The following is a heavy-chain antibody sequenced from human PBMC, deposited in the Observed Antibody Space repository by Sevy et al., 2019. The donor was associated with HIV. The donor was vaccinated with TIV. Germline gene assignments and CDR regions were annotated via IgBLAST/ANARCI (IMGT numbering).Heavy chain of an antibody. D-gene: IGHD3-16*02. CDR3: AKAVYRDNYYYCGMDV. CDR2: ISYDGSNK. CDR1: GFTFNNYG. J-gene: IGHJ6*02. Sequence: GGSLRLSCAASGFTFNNYGMHWVRQAPGKGLEWVAVISYDGSNKYYADSVKGRFTMSRDNSKNIYLRMNSLRAEDTAVYFCAKAVYRDNYYYCGMDVWGQGTTVTVSS. V-gene: IGHV3-30*18.